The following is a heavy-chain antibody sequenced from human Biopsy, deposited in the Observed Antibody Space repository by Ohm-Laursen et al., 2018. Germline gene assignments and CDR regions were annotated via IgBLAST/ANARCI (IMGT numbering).Heavy chain of an antibody. D-gene: IGHD2-15*01. V-gene: IGHV4-59*08. CDR2: ISNSGNT. CDR1: GESFNSSY. J-gene: IGHJ4*02. CDR3: ARRGSGGRSFDY. Sequence: SETLSLTCTVSGESFNSSYWSWIRQAPGKGLEWIGFISNSGNTNYNPSLKSRVTISADTSKNQFSLKLGSVTVADTAVFYCARRGSGGRSFDYWGQGSLVTVSS.